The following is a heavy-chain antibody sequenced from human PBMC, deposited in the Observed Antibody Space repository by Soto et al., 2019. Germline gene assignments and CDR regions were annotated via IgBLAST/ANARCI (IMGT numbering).Heavy chain of an antibody. J-gene: IGHJ6*02. Sequence: SAKVSCTASGYTFTSYDINWVRQATGQGIEWMGWMNPNSGNTGYAQKFQGRVTMTRNTSISTAYMELSSLGSEDTAVYYRAGEMIVPAATLGMDVWGQGTTVTVSS. D-gene: IGHD2-2*01. CDR3: AGEMIVPAATLGMDV. CDR2: MNPNSGNT. CDR1: GYTFTSYD. V-gene: IGHV1-8*01.